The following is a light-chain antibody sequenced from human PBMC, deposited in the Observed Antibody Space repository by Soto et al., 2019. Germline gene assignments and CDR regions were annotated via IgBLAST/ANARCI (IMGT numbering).Light chain of an antibody. CDR2: GVT. J-gene: IGLJ1*01. Sequence: QSALTQPPSASGSPGQSVTISCTGTSSDVGGYNYVSWYQLHPGKDPKRMIYGVTKRPSGFPDRFSGSKSGNTASLTVSGLQAEDEADYYCSSYAGSNNYVFGTGTQLTVL. CDR3: SSYAGSNNYV. V-gene: IGLV2-8*01. CDR1: SSDVGGYNY.